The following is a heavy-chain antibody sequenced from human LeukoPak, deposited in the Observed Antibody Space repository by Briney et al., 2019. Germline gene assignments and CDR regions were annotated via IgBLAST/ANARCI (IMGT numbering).Heavy chain of an antibody. CDR1: GFTFSSYS. J-gene: IGHJ3*02. V-gene: IGHV3-21*01. CDR3: AKLTGISDDAFDI. D-gene: IGHD7-27*01. Sequence: GGSLRLSCAASGFTFSSYSMNWVRQAPGKGLEWVSSISSSSSYIYYADSVKGRFTISRDNAKNSLYLQMNSLRAEDTAVYYCAKLTGISDDAFDIWGQGTMVTVSS. CDR2: ISSSSSYI.